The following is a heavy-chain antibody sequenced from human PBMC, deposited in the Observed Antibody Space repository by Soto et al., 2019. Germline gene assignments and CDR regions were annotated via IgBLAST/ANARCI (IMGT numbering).Heavy chain of an antibody. V-gene: IGHV4-59*01. CDR1: GGSISSYY. D-gene: IGHD4-17*01. J-gene: IGHJ4*02. CDR3: ARVVGTTVTTYYFDY. Sequence: SETLSLTCTGSGGSISSYYWSWIRQPPGKGLEWIGYIYYSGSTNYNPSLKSRVTISVDTSKNQFSLKLSSVTAADTAVYYCARVVGTTVTTYYFDYWGQGTLVTVS. CDR2: IYYSGST.